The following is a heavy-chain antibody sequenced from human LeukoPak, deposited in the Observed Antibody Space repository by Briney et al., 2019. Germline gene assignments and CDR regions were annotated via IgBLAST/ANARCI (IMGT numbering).Heavy chain of an antibody. V-gene: IGHV3-23*01. CDR2: ISGSGGST. D-gene: IGHD3-16*01. Sequence: SGGSLRLSCAASGFTFSSYAMSWVRQAPGKGLEWVSAISGSGGSTYYADSVKGRFTISRDNSKNTLYLQMNSLRAEDTAVYYCAKGGGPRQASYYYYMDVWGKGTTVTVSS. CDR3: AKGGGPRQASYYYYMDV. CDR1: GFTFSSYA. J-gene: IGHJ6*03.